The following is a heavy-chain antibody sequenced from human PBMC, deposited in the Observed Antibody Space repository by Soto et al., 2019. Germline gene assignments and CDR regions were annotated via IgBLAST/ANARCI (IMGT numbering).Heavy chain of an antibody. D-gene: IGHD3-3*01. J-gene: IGHJ6*02. CDR1: GYTFTAHC. V-gene: IGHV1-2*02. CDR2: INPNSGDT. CDR3: AREDDLTINYGLDV. Sequence: QVQLVQSGAEVKKPGASVKVSCKTSGYTFTAHCIHWVRQAPGQGLEWMGWINPNSGDTTYAQKFHARVTMTSDTSISPAYMDLSGLTSDDTAVYYCAREDDLTINYGLDVWGQGTTVTVSS.